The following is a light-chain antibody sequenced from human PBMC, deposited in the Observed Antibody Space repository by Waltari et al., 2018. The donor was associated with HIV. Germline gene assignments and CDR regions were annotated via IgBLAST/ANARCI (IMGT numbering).Light chain of an antibody. J-gene: IGKJ4*01. Sequence: DIQMTQSPSSLSASVADRVTIPCQASQDISTNLHWYQQKPGKAPQVLIYAAVNLETGVPSRFSGSGSGTKFIMTINSLQPKDIATYYCQQSASLTPRTFGGGTKVEI. V-gene: IGKV1-33*01. CDR1: QDISTN. CDR2: AAV. CDR3: QQSASLTPRT.